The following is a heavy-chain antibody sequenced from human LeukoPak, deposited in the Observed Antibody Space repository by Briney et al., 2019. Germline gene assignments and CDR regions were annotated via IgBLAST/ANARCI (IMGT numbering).Heavy chain of an antibody. CDR1: GYTFTSYY. CDR2: INPSGGST. CDR3: ARTGEYYDFWSGYYNY. J-gene: IGHJ4*02. Sequence: GASVKVSCKASGYTFTSYYMHWVRQAPGHGLEWMGIINPSGGSTSYAQKFQGRVTMTRDTSTSTVYMELSSLRSEDTAVYYCARTGEYYDFWSGYYNYWGQGTLVTVSS. D-gene: IGHD3-3*01. V-gene: IGHV1-46*01.